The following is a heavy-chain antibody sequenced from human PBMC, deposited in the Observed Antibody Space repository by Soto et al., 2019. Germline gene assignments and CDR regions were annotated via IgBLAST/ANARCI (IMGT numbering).Heavy chain of an antibody. CDR3: ARENYYDGSGYYYYFDY. Sequence: SETLSLTCAVSGYSISSDYSWGWIRQPPGKGLAWIWSIFHSGGTYYNPSLKSRVTISIDTSRNHFSLKLSSVTAAHTAVYYCARENYYDGSGYYYYFDYWGHGTLVTVSS. CDR2: IFHSGGT. J-gene: IGHJ4*01. CDR1: GYSISSDYS. V-gene: IGHV4-38-2*02. D-gene: IGHD3-22*01.